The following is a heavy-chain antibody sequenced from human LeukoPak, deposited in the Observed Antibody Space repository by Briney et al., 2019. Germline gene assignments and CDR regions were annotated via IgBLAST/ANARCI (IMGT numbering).Heavy chain of an antibody. CDR1: GFTFSSYS. CDR3: GRDSGYELCYFDY. J-gene: IGHJ4*02. Sequence: KTGGSLRLSCAAPGFTFSSYSMNWVRQAPGKGLEWVSSISSSSSYIYYADSVKGRFTISRDNAKNSLYLQMNSLRAEDTAVYYCGRDSGYELCYFDYWGQGTLVTVSS. CDR2: ISSSSSYI. D-gene: IGHD5-12*01. V-gene: IGHV3-21*01.